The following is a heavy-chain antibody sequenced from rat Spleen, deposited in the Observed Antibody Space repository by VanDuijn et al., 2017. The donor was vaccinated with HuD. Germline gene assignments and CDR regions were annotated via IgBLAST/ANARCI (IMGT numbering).Heavy chain of an antibody. D-gene: IGHD1-9*01. CDR3: ARPTTGIPFNY. Sequence: EVQLVESGGALVQPGRSLKLSCAASGFTFTKYGMSWVRQAPTKGLEWVASISTGGDDTYYPDSVKGRFTVSRDTAQNILYLQMNSLRSEETAIYYCARPTTGIPFNYWGQGVMVTVSS. CDR1: GFTFTKYG. CDR2: ISTGGDDT. V-gene: IGHV5S13*01. J-gene: IGHJ2*01.